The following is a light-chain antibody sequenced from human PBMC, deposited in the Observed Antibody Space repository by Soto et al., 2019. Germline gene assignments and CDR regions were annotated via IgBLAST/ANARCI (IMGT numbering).Light chain of an antibody. CDR3: HQYADSPQT. V-gene: IGKV3-20*01. J-gene: IGKJ2*01. CDR1: QSVSSSY. CDR2: AAS. Sequence: EIVMTQSPATLSVSPGERATLSCRASQSVSSSYLGWYQQKPGQAPRLLIHAASTGATGIPARFRGSGSGTDFTLTISSLEPEDSAVYFCHQYADSPQTFGQGTKVDI.